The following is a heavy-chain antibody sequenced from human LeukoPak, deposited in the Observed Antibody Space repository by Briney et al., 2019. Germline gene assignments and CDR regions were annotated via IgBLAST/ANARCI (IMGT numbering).Heavy chain of an antibody. J-gene: IGHJ3*02. D-gene: IGHD4-17*01. Sequence: SETLSLTCTVSGGSISSYYWSWIRQPPGKGLEWIGYIYYSGGTNYNPSLKSRVTISVDTSKNQFSLKLSSVTAADTAVYYCARRFAVNPRYAFDIWGPGTMVTVSS. CDR3: ARRFAVNPRYAFDI. CDR2: IYYSGGT. V-gene: IGHV4-59*08. CDR1: GGSISSYY.